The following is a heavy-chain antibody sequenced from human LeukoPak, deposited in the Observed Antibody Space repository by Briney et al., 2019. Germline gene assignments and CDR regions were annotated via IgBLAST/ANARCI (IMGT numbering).Heavy chain of an antibody. Sequence: ASVKVSCKVSGYTLTELSMHWVRQAPGKGLEWMGGFDPEDGETIYAQKFQGRVTMTEDTSTDTAYMELSSLRSEDTAVYYCATLLAYCGGDCYFSHFDYWGQGTLVTVSS. J-gene: IGHJ4*02. D-gene: IGHD2-21*02. CDR1: GYTLTELS. CDR3: ATLLAYCGGDCYFSHFDY. CDR2: FDPEDGET. V-gene: IGHV1-24*01.